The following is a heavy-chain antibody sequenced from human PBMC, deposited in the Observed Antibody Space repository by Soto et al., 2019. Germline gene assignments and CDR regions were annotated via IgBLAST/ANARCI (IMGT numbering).Heavy chain of an antibody. D-gene: IGHD6-13*01. CDR2: ISSSSGTI. J-gene: IGHJ4*02. Sequence: PGGSLRLSCAASGFTFSDYYMTWIRQAPGSGLEWVSYISSSSGTISYANSVKGRFTISRDNAQNSLYLQMTSLRAEDTAVYYCAGGTYRSKTAFDYWGQGTLVTVSS. CDR3: AGGTYRSKTAFDY. V-gene: IGHV3-11*01. CDR1: GFTFSDYY.